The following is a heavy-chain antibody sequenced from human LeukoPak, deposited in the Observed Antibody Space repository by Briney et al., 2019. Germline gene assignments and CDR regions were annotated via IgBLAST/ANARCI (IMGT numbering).Heavy chain of an antibody. CDR1: GFTFSDYY. J-gene: IGHJ4*02. D-gene: IGHD6-19*01. CDR3: AKVKEMYSSGSYYFDY. V-gene: IGHV3-11*05. Sequence: PGGSLRLSCAASGFTFSDYYMSWIRQAPGKGLEWVSYINRSSSYTNYADSVKGRFTISGDNAKNSLYLQMNSLRAEDTAVYYCAKVKEMYSSGSYYFDYWGQGTLVTVSS. CDR2: INRSSSYT.